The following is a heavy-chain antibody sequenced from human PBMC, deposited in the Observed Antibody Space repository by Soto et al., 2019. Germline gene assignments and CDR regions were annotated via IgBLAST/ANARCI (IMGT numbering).Heavy chain of an antibody. Sequence: QVQLQESGPGLVKPSGTLSLTCAVSGGSISSSNWWRWVRQPPGKGLEGIGELYPSGSTNYNPSLQSRVTIAVDTTTNQFSVKLGSVTAADTAVYYCARIAVAGTDFDYWGQGTLFTVSS. D-gene: IGHD6-19*01. CDR2: LYPSGST. J-gene: IGHJ4*02. CDR1: GGSISSSNW. V-gene: IGHV4-4*02. CDR3: ARIAVAGTDFDY.